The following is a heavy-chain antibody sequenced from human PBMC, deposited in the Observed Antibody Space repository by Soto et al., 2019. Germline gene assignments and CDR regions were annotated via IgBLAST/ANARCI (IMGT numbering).Heavy chain of an antibody. V-gene: IGHV4-39*01. CDR3: ARLNDYVEFFQH. Sequence: QLQLQESGPGLVKPSETLSLTCNVSGGAIDSSSYYWGWIRQPPGKGLEWIGSIFHTGSTYYNPSLQSRLTISVDTSKNKFSLRLSSVTAADTAVYFCARLNDYVEFFQHWGQGTLVTVSS. CDR1: GGAIDSSSYY. D-gene: IGHD4-17*01. J-gene: IGHJ1*01. CDR2: IFHTGST.